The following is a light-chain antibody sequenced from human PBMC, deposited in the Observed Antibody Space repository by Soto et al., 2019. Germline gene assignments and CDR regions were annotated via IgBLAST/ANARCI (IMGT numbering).Light chain of an antibody. CDR2: AAS. Sequence: DIHMTQSPSSLSASVGNRFTITCRASQSISSYLNWYQQKPGKAPKLLIYAASSLQSGVPSRFRGSGSGTDFTLTISRLETEDFAMYYCHQYGSSPTVTFGQGTRLEIK. CDR1: QSISSY. V-gene: IGKV1-39*01. J-gene: IGKJ5*01. CDR3: HQYGSSPTVT.